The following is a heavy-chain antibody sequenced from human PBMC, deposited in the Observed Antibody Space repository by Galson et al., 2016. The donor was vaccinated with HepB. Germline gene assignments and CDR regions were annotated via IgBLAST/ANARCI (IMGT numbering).Heavy chain of an antibody. CDR1: GFTFSSYG. CDR3: VKGAGTIDY. D-gene: IGHD6-19*01. Sequence: SLRLSCAASGFTFSSYGMHWVRQAPGKGLEWISYISSSSNSMYYADSVKGRFTISRDNAKNSLYLQMNSLRDEDTAVYYCVKGAGTIDYWGQGTLVTVSS. J-gene: IGHJ4*02. CDR2: ISSSSNSM. V-gene: IGHV3-48*02.